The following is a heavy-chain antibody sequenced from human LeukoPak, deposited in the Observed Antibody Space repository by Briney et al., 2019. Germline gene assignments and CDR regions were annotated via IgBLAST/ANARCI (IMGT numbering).Heavy chain of an antibody. CDR1: GFTVSSNY. J-gene: IGHJ6*04. Sequence: GGSLRLSCAASGFTVSSNYMSWVRQAPGEGLEWVSVIYSGGSTYYSDSVKGRFTISRDNAKNSLYLQMNSLRAEDTAVYYCARESVAGNYYYGMHVWGKGTTVTVSS. CDR2: IYSGGST. D-gene: IGHD6-19*01. V-gene: IGHV3-53*01. CDR3: ARESVAGNYYYGMHV.